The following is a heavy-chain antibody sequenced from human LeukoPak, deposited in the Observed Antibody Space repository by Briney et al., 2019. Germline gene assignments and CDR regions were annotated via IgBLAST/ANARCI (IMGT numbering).Heavy chain of an antibody. D-gene: IGHD5-24*01. CDR3: ARRRDGYNYVGTDY. CDR1: GYNFTNSW. CDR2: IYPGDSDT. Sequence: GESLKISCKGSGYNFTNSWIGWVRQMPGKGLEWMGIIYPGDSDTTYSPSFQGQVTISADKSISTAYLQWSSLKASDTAMYYCARRRDGYNYVGTDYWGQGTLVTVSS. V-gene: IGHV5-51*01. J-gene: IGHJ4*02.